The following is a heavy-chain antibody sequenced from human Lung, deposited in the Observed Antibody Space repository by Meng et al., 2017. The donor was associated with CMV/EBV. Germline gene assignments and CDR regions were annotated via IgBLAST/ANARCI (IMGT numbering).Heavy chain of an antibody. V-gene: IGHV3-33*01. D-gene: IGHD1-1*01. CDR3: ARDSALSTGTTPDFDS. J-gene: IGHJ4*02. CDR2: LWYDGSHE. CDR1: EFTSGSYG. Sequence: GGSLRLXCTSSEFTSGSYGMHWVRQPPGKGLEWVAFLWYDGSHEYLADSVRGRFSISRDNSKSTVYLQMNSLRDEDTAFYYCARDSALSTGTTPDFDSWGQGTLVTVSS.